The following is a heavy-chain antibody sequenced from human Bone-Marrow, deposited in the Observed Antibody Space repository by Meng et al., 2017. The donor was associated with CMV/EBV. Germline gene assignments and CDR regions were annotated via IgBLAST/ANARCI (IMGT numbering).Heavy chain of an antibody. J-gene: IGHJ4*02. CDR1: GGTIGSGNW. D-gene: IGHD3-10*01. CDR3: ASMHGSGSYPRN. V-gene: IGHV4-4*02. Sequence: ADSGGTIGSGNWWSWVRQPPGKELEWIGEIYHNGSTNYNPSLKSRVTISVDKSKNQFSLKLSSVTAADTAVYYCASMHGSGSYPRNWGQGTLVTVSS. CDR2: IYHNGST.